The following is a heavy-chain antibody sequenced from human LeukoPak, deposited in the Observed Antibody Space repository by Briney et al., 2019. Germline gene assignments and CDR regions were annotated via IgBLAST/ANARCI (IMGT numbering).Heavy chain of an antibody. D-gene: IGHD2-15*01. CDR2: ICLDGRI. Sequence: PSETLSLTCGVSGGSITSRDCWSWVRQPPGKGLEWIGEICLDGRIHYTPSLKSRISISVDRSKDQFSLNLISVAAADTAIYFCASQGGLRNDFWGQGTLVTVSS. CDR3: ASQGGLRNDF. J-gene: IGHJ4*02. CDR1: GGSITSRDC. V-gene: IGHV4-4*02.